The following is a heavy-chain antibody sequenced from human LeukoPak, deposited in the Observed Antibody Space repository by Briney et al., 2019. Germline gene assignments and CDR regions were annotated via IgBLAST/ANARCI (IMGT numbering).Heavy chain of an antibody. V-gene: IGHV3-21*01. CDR1: GITFSTYG. CDR3: ARVTSPYYFDS. CDR2: ISSGGTYL. J-gene: IGHJ4*02. D-gene: IGHD2-2*01. Sequence: GGSLRLSCAASGITFSTYGMNWVRQAPGKGLEWVSSISSGGTYLNYADSVKGRFTISRDNAKNSLYLQMNSLRAEDTAVYYCARVTSPYYFDSWGQGTLVTVSS.